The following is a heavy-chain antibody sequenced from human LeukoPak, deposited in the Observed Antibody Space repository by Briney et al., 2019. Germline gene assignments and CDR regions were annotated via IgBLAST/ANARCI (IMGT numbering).Heavy chain of an antibody. V-gene: IGHV4-34*01. CDR3: ARDLYSSRTNDAFVI. J-gene: IGHJ3*02. D-gene: IGHD6-13*01. Sequence: SETLSLTCAVYGGSFSGYYWSWIRQPPGKGLEWIGEINHSGSTNYNPSLKSRVTISVDTSKNQFSLKLSSVTAADTAVYYCARDLYSSRTNDAFVIWGQGTMVTVSS. CDR2: INHSGST. CDR1: GGSFSGYY.